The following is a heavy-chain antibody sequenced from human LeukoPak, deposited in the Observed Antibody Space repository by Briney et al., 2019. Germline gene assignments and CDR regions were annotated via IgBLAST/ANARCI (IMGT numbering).Heavy chain of an antibody. V-gene: IGHV3-30*18. D-gene: IGHD3-10*01. CDR3: AKEDGSGSYRYDY. CDR2: ISYDGSNK. J-gene: IGHJ4*02. Sequence: QPGRSLRLSCAASGFTFSSYGMHWVRQAPGKGLEWVAVISYDGSNKYYADSVKGRFTISRDNSKNTLYLRMNSLRAEDTAVYYCAKEDGSGSYRYDYWGQGTLVTVSS. CDR1: GFTFSSYG.